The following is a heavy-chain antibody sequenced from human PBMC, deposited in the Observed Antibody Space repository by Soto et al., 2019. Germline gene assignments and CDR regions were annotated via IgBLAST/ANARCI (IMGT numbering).Heavy chain of an antibody. J-gene: IGHJ4*02. Sequence: PGGSLRLSCAASGFTFINYAMTWVRQAPGEGLEWVSTISGNGANTHYADSVKGRFSISRDNSKNTLYIQMNSLRADDTAVYYCAKDYGSSRYFFDYWGQEALVTVSS. CDR2: ISGNGANT. CDR1: GFTFINYA. V-gene: IGHV3-23*01. D-gene: IGHD6-19*01. CDR3: AKDYGSSRYFFDY.